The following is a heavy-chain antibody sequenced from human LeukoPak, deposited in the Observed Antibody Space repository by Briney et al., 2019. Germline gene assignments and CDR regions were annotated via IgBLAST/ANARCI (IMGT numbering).Heavy chain of an antibody. J-gene: IGHJ3*02. D-gene: IGHD3-22*01. CDR3: ARDYYCDSTFGSATDAFDI. CDR1: GFTFSSYA. Sequence: GGSLRLSCAASGFTFSSYAMSWVRQAPGKGLEWVSAISGSGGSTYYADSVKGRFTISRDNAKNSLYLQMNSLRAEDTAVYYCARDYYCDSTFGSATDAFDIWGQGTMVTVSS. CDR2: ISGSGGST. V-gene: IGHV3-23*01.